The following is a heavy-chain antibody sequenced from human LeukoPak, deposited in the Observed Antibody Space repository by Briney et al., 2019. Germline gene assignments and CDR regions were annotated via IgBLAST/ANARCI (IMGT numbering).Heavy chain of an antibody. CDR1: GFTVSGVY. D-gene: IGHD6-13*01. V-gene: IGHV3-53*01. J-gene: IGHJ4*02. CDR3: ASRPRDAAALDY. Sequence: PGGSLRLSCVASGFTVSGVYMSWVRQAPGQGLDWVSVIYSDDSTYYADSVKGRFTISRDNSKNTLNLQMNSLRAGDTAVYYCASRPRDAAALDYWGQGTLVTVSS. CDR2: IYSDDST.